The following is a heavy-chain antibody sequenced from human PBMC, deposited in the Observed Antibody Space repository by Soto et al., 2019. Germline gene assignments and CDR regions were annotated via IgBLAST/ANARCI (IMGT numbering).Heavy chain of an antibody. Sequence: QVQLVESGGGVVQPGRSLRLSCAVSGFTVSTFGMHWVRQAPGKGLEWVAVISRDGNTEFYADSVKGRFTISRDNSRNTLFLEMNSLRGDDMAVYYCTGEVASGYWGQGTLVTVSS. V-gene: IGHV3-30*03. CDR3: TGEVASGY. CDR1: GFTVSTFG. J-gene: IGHJ4*02. CDR2: ISRDGNTE. D-gene: IGHD2-8*02.